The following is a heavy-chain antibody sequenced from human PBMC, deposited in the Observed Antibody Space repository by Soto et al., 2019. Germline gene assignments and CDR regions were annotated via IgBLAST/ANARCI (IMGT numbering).Heavy chain of an antibody. Sequence: PKLFCGAAGLTFSSYAMHLVRQAPGKGLEWVAVISYDGSNKYYADSVKGRFTISRDNSKNTLYLQMNSLRAEDTAVYYCARDKGGDGYNYSYFDYWGQGTLVTVSS. CDR1: GLTFSSYA. CDR2: ISYDGSNK. V-gene: IGHV3-30-3*01. J-gene: IGHJ4*02. D-gene: IGHD1-1*01. CDR3: ARDKGGDGYNYSYFDY.